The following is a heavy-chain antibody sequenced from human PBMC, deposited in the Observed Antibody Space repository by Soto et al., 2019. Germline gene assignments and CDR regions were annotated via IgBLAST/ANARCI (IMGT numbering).Heavy chain of an antibody. CDR2: IIPIFGTA. Sequence: QVQLVQSGAEVKKPGSSVKVSCKASGGTFSSYAISWVRQAPGQGLEWMGGIIPIFGTANYAQKFQGRVTITAYESTSTAYMDLSSLRSEATAVYYCARGGLETLTLYYYYGMDVWGQGTTVTVSS. CDR1: GGTFSSYA. V-gene: IGHV1-69*01. CDR3: ARGGLETLTLYYYYGMDV. J-gene: IGHJ6*02. D-gene: IGHD3-3*01.